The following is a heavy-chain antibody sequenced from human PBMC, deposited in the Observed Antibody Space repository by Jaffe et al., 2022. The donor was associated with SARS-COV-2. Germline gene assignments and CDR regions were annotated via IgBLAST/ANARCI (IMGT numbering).Heavy chain of an antibody. Sequence: EVQLLESGGGLVQPGGSLRLSCAASGFTFSSYAMSWVRQAPGKGLEWVSAISGSGGSTYYADSVKGRFTISRDNSKNTLYLQMNSLRAEDTAVYYCAKSLEAPDYYYYYGMDVWGQGTTVTVSS. CDR2: ISGSGGST. V-gene: IGHV3-23*01. J-gene: IGHJ6*02. CDR1: GFTFSSYA. CDR3: AKSLEAPDYYYYYGMDV.